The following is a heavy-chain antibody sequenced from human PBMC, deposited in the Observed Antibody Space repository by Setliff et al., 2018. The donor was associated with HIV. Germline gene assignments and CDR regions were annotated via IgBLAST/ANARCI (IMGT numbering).Heavy chain of an antibody. CDR3: ARGRHCMDGRCYPHYYYYYHYMDV. V-gene: IGHV4-34*01. Sequence: LSLTCAVYGGSLSGYHWSWIRQSPEKGLEWIGEINHSGSTNYNPSLKSRVTMSVDTSKNQFSLKLSSVTAADTAVYYCARGRHCMDGRCYPHYYYYYHYMDVWAKGTTVTVSS. CDR1: GGSLSGYH. J-gene: IGHJ6*03. D-gene: IGHD2-15*01. CDR2: INHSGST.